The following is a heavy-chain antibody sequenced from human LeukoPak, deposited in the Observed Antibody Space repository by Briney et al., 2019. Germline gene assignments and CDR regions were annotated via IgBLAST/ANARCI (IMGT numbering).Heavy chain of an antibody. Sequence: ASVKVSCKASGYTFTSYYMHWVRQAPGQGLEWMGLINPTGGSTGYAQKFQGRVTMTRDMSTSTDYMELSSLRSEDTAIYYCARDDSVGDNAWWFDPWGQGTLVTVSS. CDR1: GYTFTSYY. D-gene: IGHD1-26*01. CDR2: INPTGGST. CDR3: ARDDSVGDNAWWFDP. V-gene: IGHV1-46*01. J-gene: IGHJ5*02.